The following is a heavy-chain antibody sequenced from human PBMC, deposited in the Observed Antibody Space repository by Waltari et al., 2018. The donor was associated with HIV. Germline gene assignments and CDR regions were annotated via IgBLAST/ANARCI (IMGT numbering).Heavy chain of an antibody. D-gene: IGHD3-16*01. J-gene: IGHJ4*02. CDR1: GFTFSGYE. Sequence: EVQSVESVGGLLPPGRSLRLSCVASGFTFSGYEWNWACQAPGKGREWNADISSSGSVIYYAATVKGRVTVYRDNAKNAMYLQMNGLKAEDTAGYYGVRAVYVGFEYWGQGTLVTVSS. CDR2: ISSSGSVI. V-gene: IGHV3-48*03. CDR3: VRAVYVGFEY.